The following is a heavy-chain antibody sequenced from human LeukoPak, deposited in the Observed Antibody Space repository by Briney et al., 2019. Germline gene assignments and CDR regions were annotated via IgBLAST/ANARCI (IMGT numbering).Heavy chain of an antibody. J-gene: IGHJ5*02. V-gene: IGHV3-21*01. D-gene: IGHD4-17*01. CDR1: GFTFSSYS. CDR3: ARVNDYGDYGWFDP. CDR2: ISSSSSYI. Sequence: PGGSLRLSCAASGFTFSSYSMNWVRQAPGKGLEWVSSISSSSSYIYYADSVKGRFTISRDNAKNSLYLQMNSLRAEDTAVYYCARVNDYGDYGWFDPWGQGTLVTVSS.